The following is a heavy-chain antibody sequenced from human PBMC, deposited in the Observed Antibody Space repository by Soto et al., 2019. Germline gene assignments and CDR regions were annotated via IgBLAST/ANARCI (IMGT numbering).Heavy chain of an antibody. V-gene: IGHV4-31*03. Sequence: SETPSHPCTVSGGSLSRGGYYWSWIRQHPGKGLEWIGYIYYSGSTYYNPSLKSRVTISVDTSKNQFSLKLSSVTAADTTVYYCARAKRMTTLLFDLCGQGSLVTVSS. CDR3: ARAKRMTTLLFDL. J-gene: IGHJ5*02. CDR2: IYYSGST. CDR1: GGSLSRGGYY. D-gene: IGHD4-4*01.